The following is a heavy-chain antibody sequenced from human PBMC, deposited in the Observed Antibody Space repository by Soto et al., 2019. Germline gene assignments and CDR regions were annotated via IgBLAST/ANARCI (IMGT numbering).Heavy chain of an antibody. J-gene: IGHJ2*01. V-gene: IGHV5-51*01. D-gene: IGHD2-8*01. CDR3: ARTNGGYWYFDL. Sequence: ESLTISFTGSGYSFTSYWIGLVRQMPGKGLEWMGIIYPGDSDTRYSTSFQGQVTISADKSISTAYLQWSSLKASDTAMYYCARTNGGYWYFDLWGRGALVTVSS. CDR2: IYPGDSDT. CDR1: GYSFTSYW.